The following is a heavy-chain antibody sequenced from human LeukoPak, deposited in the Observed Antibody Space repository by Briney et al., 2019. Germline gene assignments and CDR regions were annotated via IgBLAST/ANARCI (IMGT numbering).Heavy chain of an antibody. Sequence: GRSLRLSCAASGFTFSSYGMHWVRQAAGKGLEWVAVIWYDGSNKYYADSVRGRFTISRDNSKKTLYLKMNSLRAEDTAVYYCARDRGYFSRLFDYWGQGTLVTVSS. V-gene: IGHV3-33*01. CDR1: GFTFSSYG. J-gene: IGHJ4*02. CDR2: IWYDGSNK. CDR3: ARDRGYFSRLFDY. D-gene: IGHD5-18*01.